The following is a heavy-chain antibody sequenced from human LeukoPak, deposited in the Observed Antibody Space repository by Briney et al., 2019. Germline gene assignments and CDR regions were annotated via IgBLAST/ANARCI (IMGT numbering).Heavy chain of an antibody. J-gene: IGHJ4*02. Sequence: GGSLRLSCAASGFTFSSYAMSWVRQAPGKGLEWVSAISGSGGSTYYADSVKGRFTISRDNSKNTLYLQMNGLQTEDTAVYYCTAGVGASDHDYWGQGTLVTVSS. CDR2: ISGSGGST. D-gene: IGHD1-26*01. CDR1: GFTFSSYA. V-gene: IGHV3-23*01. CDR3: TAGVGASDHDY.